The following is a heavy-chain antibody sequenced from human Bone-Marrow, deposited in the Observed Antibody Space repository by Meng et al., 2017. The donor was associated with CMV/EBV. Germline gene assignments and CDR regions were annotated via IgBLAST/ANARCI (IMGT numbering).Heavy chain of an antibody. CDR3: ARETTPYNWFDP. J-gene: IGHJ5*02. V-gene: IGHV4-59*12. Sequence: SETLSLTCTVSGGSISSYYWSWIRQPPGKGLEWIGYIYYSGSTNYNPSLKSRVTISVDTSKTQFSLKLSSVTAADTAVYYCARETTPYNWFDPWGQGTLVTVSS. CDR2: IYYSGST. D-gene: IGHD1-7*01. CDR1: GGSISSYY.